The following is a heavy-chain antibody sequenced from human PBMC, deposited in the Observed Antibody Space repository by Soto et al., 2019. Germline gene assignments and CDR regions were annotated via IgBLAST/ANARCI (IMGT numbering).Heavy chain of an antibody. J-gene: IGHJ4*02. CDR3: AFGNLSYYFDY. CDR1: GFTFIGFG. Sequence: GGSLRLSCAASGFTFIGFGIHFFRQAPGKGLEWVAIIWYDGSDKYYADSVRGRFTISRDNSKNTLYLQMNSLRAEDTAVYHCAFGNLSYYFDYWGQGTPVTVS. V-gene: IGHV3-33*01. D-gene: IGHD3-16*01. CDR2: IWYDGSDK.